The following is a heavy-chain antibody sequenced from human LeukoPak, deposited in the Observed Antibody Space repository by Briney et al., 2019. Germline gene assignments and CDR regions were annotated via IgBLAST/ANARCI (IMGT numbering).Heavy chain of an antibody. CDR1: GYTFTGYY. CDR3: ARSKQWRLDAFDI. V-gene: IGHV1-2*02. CDR2: INPNSGDT. D-gene: IGHD6-19*01. Sequence: ASVKVSCKASGYTFTGYYMHWVRQAPGQGLEWMGWINPNSGDTNYAQKFQGRVTMTRDTSISTAHMELSRLTSDDTAVYYCARSKQWRLDAFDIWGQGTMVTVSS. J-gene: IGHJ3*02.